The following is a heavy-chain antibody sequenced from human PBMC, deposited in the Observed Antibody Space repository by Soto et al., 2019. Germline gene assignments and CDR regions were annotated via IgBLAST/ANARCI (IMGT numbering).Heavy chain of an antibody. D-gene: IGHD3-16*01. Sequence: QVQLVQSGAEVKKPGSSVKVSCKASGGTFSSYAISWVRQAPGQGLEWMGGIIPIFGTANYAQKFQGRVTITADKSTSTAYMERSSLRSDDTAVYYCARDRTQWLGGGVMTYWGQGTLVTVSS. V-gene: IGHV1-69*06. CDR1: GGTFSSYA. CDR3: ARDRTQWLGGGVMTY. CDR2: IIPIFGTA. J-gene: IGHJ4*02.